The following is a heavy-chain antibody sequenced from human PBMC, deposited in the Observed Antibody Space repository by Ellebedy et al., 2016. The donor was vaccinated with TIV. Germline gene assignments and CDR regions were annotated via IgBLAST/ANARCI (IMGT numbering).Heavy chain of an antibody. V-gene: IGHV4-4*07. CDR2: LSSNGAT. CDR1: GGSIVSYF. CDR3: ARDTEATTGGRDYNYYGMDV. D-gene: IGHD4-23*01. Sequence: PGGSLRLSCTVSGGSIVSYFWSWIRQPAGKGLEWIGYLSSNGATIYNPSLKSRVTMSLDTSKTQFSLQLSSVTAADTAVYYCARDTEATTGGRDYNYYGMDVWGQGTTVTVSS. J-gene: IGHJ6*02.